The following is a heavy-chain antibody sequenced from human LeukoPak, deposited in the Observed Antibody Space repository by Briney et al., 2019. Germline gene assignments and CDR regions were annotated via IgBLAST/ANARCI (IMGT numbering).Heavy chain of an antibody. Sequence: GGSLRLSCAASGFTFRSYWMHWVRQAPGKGLVWVSRINIDGSSGSYADSVEGRFTISRDNAKNTLYLQMNSLRAEDTAVYYCARALAAPHYWGQGTQVTVSS. CDR2: INIDGSSG. V-gene: IGHV3-74*01. CDR3: ARALAAPHY. J-gene: IGHJ4*02. CDR1: GFTFRSYW.